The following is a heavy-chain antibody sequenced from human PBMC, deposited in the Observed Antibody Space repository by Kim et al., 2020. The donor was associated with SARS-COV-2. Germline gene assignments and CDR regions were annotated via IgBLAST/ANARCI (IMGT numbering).Heavy chain of an antibody. J-gene: IGHJ4*02. CDR3: ARGNLDCSSSNCQYYFYF. D-gene: IGHD2-2*01. Sequence: GGSLRLSCAASGFIFSSYGLNWVRQAPGRGLEWISYISNDYRTVYYADSVKGRFSVIRDDAKTSLFLQMDSLRDDDTATYFCARGNLDCSSSNCQYYFYFWGQGTLVTVSS. V-gene: IGHV3-48*02. CDR1: GFIFSSYG. CDR2: ISNDYRTV.